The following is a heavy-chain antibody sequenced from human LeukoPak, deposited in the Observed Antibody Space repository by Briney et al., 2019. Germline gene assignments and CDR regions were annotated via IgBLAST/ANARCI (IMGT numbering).Heavy chain of an antibody. D-gene: IGHD6-13*01. CDR3: ASAPRYSSSWPNNWFDP. CDR2: IIPIFGTA. V-gene: IGHV1-69*13. J-gene: IGHJ5*02. CDR1: GGTFSSYA. Sequence: ASVKVSCKASGGTFSSYAISWVRQAPGQGLEWMGGIIPIFGTANYAQKFQGRVTITADESTSTAYMELSSLKSEDTAVYFCASAPRYSSSWPNNWFDPWGQGTLVTVSS.